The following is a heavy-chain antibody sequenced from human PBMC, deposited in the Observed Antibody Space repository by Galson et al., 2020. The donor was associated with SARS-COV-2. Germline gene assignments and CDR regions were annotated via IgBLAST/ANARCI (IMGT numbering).Heavy chain of an antibody. V-gene: IGHV3-23*01. Sequence: GSLRLSCATYGFIFSNYAISWVRQAPGKGLEWVSTISGSDGTTFYADSVKGRFTISRDYSKNTLYLQMDSLRAEDTAVYYCAKTGGSFYDSTGFYVFDYWGQGALVTVSS. D-gene: IGHD3-22*01. CDR2: ISGSDGTT. CDR1: GFIFSNYA. J-gene: IGHJ4*02. CDR3: AKTGGSFYDSTGFYVFDY.